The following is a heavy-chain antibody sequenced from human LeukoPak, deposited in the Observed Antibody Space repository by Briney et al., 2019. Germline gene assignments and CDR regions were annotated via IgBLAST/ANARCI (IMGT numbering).Heavy chain of an antibody. CDR3: ARMRDYVWGSYRYPDGFDY. J-gene: IGHJ4*02. Sequence: GGSLRLSCAASGFSFSSYAMHWVRQAPGKGLEWVAVISYDGSNKYYADSVKGRFTISRDNPKNTLYLQMNSLRAEDTAVYYCARMRDYVWGSYRYPDGFDYWGQGTLVTVSS. CDR2: ISYDGSNK. V-gene: IGHV3-30*04. CDR1: GFSFSSYA. D-gene: IGHD3-16*02.